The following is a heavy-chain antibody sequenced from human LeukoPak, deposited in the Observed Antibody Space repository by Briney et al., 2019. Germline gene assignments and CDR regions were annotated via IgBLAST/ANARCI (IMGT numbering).Heavy chain of an antibody. Sequence: ASVKVSCKASGYTFTGYYMHWVRQAPGQGLEWMGWINPNRGGTNYAQKFQGRVTMTGDTSISTAYMELSRLRSDDTAVYYCARVFSTYYFDYWGQGTLVTVSS. J-gene: IGHJ4*02. D-gene: IGHD5/OR15-5a*01. CDR3: ARVFSTYYFDY. CDR2: INPNRGGT. CDR1: GYTFTGYY. V-gene: IGHV1-2*02.